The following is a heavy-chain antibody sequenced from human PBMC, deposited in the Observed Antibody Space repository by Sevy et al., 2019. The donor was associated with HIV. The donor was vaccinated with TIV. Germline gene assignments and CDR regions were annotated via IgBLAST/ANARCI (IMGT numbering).Heavy chain of an antibody. D-gene: IGHD6-19*01. J-gene: IGHJ4*02. CDR3: AKGGGWYDRFDY. CDR1: GFTLSSYA. V-gene: IGHV3-23*01. Sequence: GGSLRLSCAASGFTLSSYAMTWVRQAPGKGLEWVSTIRGSGGNTYYADSVKGRFTISRDNSKNTLFLQMNSLRAEDTALYYCAKGGGWYDRFDYWGQGTLVTVSS. CDR2: IRGSGGNT.